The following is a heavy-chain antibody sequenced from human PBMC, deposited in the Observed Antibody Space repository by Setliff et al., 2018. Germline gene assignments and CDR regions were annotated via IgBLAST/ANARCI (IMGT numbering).Heavy chain of an antibody. V-gene: IGHV4-4*07. J-gene: IGHJ6*03. Sequence: SETLSLTCTVSGGSISSYYWSWIRQPAGKGLEWIGHIYIGGSANYNPSLKSRVTMSIDTSKNQFSLKLNSVTAADMAVYYCAREQWLDPLGYYYMDVWAKGTTVTVSS. CDR1: GGSISSYY. CDR3: AREQWLDPLGYYYMDV. D-gene: IGHD6-19*01. CDR2: IYIGGSA.